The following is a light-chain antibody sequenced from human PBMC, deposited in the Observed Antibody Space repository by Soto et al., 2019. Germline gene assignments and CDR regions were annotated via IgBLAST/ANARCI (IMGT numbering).Light chain of an antibody. CDR1: QPVNNN. J-gene: IGKJ5*01. V-gene: IGKV3-15*01. CDR3: QQYEKWPPSIT. Sequence: IEMTQSPATLSASPGDRATLSCRASQPVNNNLAWYQQKPGQAPRLLIYGVSTRATGISARFSGGGSVTEFTLTISSLQSEDFAVYYCQQYEKWPPSITFGQGTRLRL. CDR2: GVS.